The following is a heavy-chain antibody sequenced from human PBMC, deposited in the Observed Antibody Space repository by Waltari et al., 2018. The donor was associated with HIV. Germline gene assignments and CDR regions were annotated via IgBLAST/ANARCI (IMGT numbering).Heavy chain of an antibody. CDR2: IYFDGYKK. V-gene: IGHV3-30*18. D-gene: IGHD6-19*01. CDR3: AKDQEWLIQYYLDY. Sequence: QVQLVESGGGVVQPVRSLRLSCAASGFTFSNSGMHWVRQAPGKGLEWVAVIYFDGYKKYHADSVRGRFTISRDNSKNTLYLQMNSLRPEDTAMYYCAKDQEWLIQYYLDYWGQGTLVTVSS. J-gene: IGHJ4*02. CDR1: GFTFSNSG.